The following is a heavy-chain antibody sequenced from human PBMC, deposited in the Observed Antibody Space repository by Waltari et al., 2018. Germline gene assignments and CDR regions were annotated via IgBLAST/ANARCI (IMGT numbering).Heavy chain of an antibody. CDR1: GGSISSYY. CDR3: ARGIYDSSGYNYYYYYMDV. Sequence: QVQLQESGPGLVKPSETLSLTCTVSGGSISSYYWSWIRQPPGQGLEWIGYIYYSGSTNYNPSLKRRVTIAVDTSKNQFSLKLSSVTAADTAVYYCARGIYDSSGYNYYYYYMDVWGKGTTVTVSS. J-gene: IGHJ6*03. V-gene: IGHV4-59*01. CDR2: IYYSGST. D-gene: IGHD3-22*01.